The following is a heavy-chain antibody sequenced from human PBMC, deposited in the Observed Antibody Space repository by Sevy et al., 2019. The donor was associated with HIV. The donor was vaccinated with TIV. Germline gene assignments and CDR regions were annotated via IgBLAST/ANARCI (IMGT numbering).Heavy chain of an antibody. V-gene: IGHV3-66*01. J-gene: IGHJ2*01. CDR3: ARAVEDYSDSSGWDWYFDL. CDR2: IFASSNT. Sequence: GGSLRLSCAVSGITVSSNYMGWVRQAPGKGLQWVSGIFASSNTHFADSVKGGFSISRDNSKKTLSVQMNSLSAEDTAVYYCARAVEDYSDSSGWDWYFDLWGRGTLVTVSS. D-gene: IGHD3-22*01. CDR1: GITVSSNY.